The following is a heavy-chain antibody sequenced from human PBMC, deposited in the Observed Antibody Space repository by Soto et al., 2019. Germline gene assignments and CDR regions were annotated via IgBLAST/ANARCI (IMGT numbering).Heavy chain of an antibody. CDR1: GGSISSYY. CDR2: IYYSGST. V-gene: IGHV4-59*01. Sequence: SETLSLTCTVSGGSISSYYWSWIRQPPGKGLEWIGYIYYSGSTNYNPSLKSRVTISVDTSKKQFSLKLSSVTAADTAMYYCARPVGTTTDAFDIWGQGTMVTVSS. CDR3: ARPVGTTTDAFDI. D-gene: IGHD1-26*01. J-gene: IGHJ3*02.